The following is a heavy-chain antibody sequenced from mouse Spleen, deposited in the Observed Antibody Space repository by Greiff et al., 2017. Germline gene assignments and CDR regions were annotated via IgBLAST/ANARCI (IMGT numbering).Heavy chain of an antibody. CDR2: IYWDDDK. Sequence: QVTLKVSGPGILQPSQTLSLTCSFSGFSLSTSGMGVSWIRQPSGKGLEWLAHIYWDDDKRYHPSLKSRLTISKDTSRNQVFLKITRVDTADTATYYCARNGGAMDYWGQGTSVTVSS. V-gene: IGHV8-12*01. J-gene: IGHJ4*01. CDR1: GFSLSTSGMG. CDR3: ARNGGAMDY.